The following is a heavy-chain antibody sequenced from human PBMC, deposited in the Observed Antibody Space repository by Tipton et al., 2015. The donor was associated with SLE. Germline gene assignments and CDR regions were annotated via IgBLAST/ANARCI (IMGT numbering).Heavy chain of an antibody. V-gene: IGHV4-38-2*02. CDR2: IYHSGST. CDR3: AREDTAMAAYYFDY. Sequence: TLSLTCAVSGYSISSGYYWGWIRQPPGKGLEWIGSIYHSGSTYYNPSLKSRVTVSVDTSKNQFSLKLSSVTAADTAVYYCAREDTAMAAYYFDYWGQGTLVTVSS. CDR1: GYSISSGYY. D-gene: IGHD5-18*01. J-gene: IGHJ4*02.